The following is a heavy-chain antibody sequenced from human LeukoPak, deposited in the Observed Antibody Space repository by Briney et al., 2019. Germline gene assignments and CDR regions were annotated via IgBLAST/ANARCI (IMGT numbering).Heavy chain of an antibody. J-gene: IGHJ4*02. D-gene: IGHD6-19*01. CDR3: ATHRVAGSYYFDY. CDR2: ISAYNGNI. Sequence: ASVKVSCKASGYTFTSYGISWVRQAPGQGLEWMGWISAYNGNINYAQKLQGRVTMTTDTSTSTAYMELSSLRSEDTALYYCATHRVAGSYYFDYWGQGTLVTVSS. V-gene: IGHV1-18*01. CDR1: GYTFTSYG.